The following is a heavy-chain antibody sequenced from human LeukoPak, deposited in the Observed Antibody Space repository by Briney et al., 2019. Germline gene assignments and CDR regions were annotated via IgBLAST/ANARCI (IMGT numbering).Heavy chain of an antibody. CDR3: ARDSSVTMITVVDGMDV. CDR1: GYTFTSYY. CDR2: INPSGGST. D-gene: IGHD3-22*01. V-gene: IGHV1-46*01. Sequence: ASVKVSCKASGYTFTSYYMHWVRQAPGQGLEWMGIINPSGGSTSYAQKFQGRVTMTRDTSTSTVYMELSSLRSEDTAVYYCARDSSVTMITVVDGMDVWGQGTTVTVSS. J-gene: IGHJ6*02.